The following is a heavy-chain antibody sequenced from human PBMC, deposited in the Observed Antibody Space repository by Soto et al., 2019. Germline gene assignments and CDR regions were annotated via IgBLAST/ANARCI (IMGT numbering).Heavy chain of an antibody. CDR3: ATGYDSSGYGLSVDAFDI. Sequence: ASVKVSCKVSGYTLTELSMHGVRQAPGKGLEWMGGFDPEDGETIYAQKFQGRVTTTEDTSKDTAYMELSSLRSEDTAVYYCATGYDSSGYGLSVDAFDIWGQGKMVAVSS. J-gene: IGHJ3*02. V-gene: IGHV1-24*01. CDR1: GYTLTELS. CDR2: FDPEDGET. D-gene: IGHD3-22*01.